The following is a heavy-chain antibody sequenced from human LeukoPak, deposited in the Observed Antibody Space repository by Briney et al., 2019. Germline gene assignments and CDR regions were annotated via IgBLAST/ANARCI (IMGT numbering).Heavy chain of an antibody. CDR3: AKMGLKQWPYNYFDY. J-gene: IGHJ4*02. Sequence: GGSLRLSCAASGFTVSSNYMSWVRQAPGKGLEWVSVIYSGGSTYYADSVKGRFTIPRDNSKNTLYLQMNSLRAEDTAVYYCAKMGLKQWPYNYFDYWGQGTLVTVSS. CDR1: GFTVSSNY. V-gene: IGHV3-53*01. D-gene: IGHD6-19*01. CDR2: IYSGGST.